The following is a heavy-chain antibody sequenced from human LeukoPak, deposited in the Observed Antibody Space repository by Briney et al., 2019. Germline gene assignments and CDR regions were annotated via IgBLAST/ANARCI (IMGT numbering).Heavy chain of an antibody. D-gene: IGHD3-22*01. CDR3: AKRPAYDSSGSVRDY. Sequence: GGSLRLSCAASGFTFSSYAMSWVRQALGKGLEWVSAISGSGGSTYYADSVKGRFTISRDNSRNTLYLQMNSLRAEDTAVYYCAKRPAYDSSGSVRDYWGQGTLVTVSS. CDR2: ISGSGGST. J-gene: IGHJ4*02. CDR1: GFTFSSYA. V-gene: IGHV3-23*01.